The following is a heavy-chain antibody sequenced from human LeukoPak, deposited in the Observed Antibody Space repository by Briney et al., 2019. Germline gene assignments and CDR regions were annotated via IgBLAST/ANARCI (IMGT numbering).Heavy chain of an antibody. CDR1: EFTLSNYW. D-gene: IGHD3-16*02. J-gene: IGHJ4*02. Sequence: GGSLRLSCAASEFTLSNYWLSWVRQAPGKGLEWVANIKEDGSVKNYVASVKGRFTISRDNAKNSLYLQMNSLRAEDTAVYYCASYLWGSYRCFDSWGQGTLVTVTS. CDR3: ASYLWGSYRCFDS. V-gene: IGHV3-7*01. CDR2: IKEDGSVK.